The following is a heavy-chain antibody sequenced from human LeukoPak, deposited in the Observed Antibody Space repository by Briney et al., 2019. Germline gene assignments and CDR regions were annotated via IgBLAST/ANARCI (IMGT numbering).Heavy chain of an antibody. J-gene: IGHJ5*02. D-gene: IGHD6-13*01. CDR3: ARHRSSRSSRGFDP. V-gene: IGHV4-4*09. Sequence: SETLSLTCTVSGSSISSYYWSWIRQSPGKGLEWIGYIYTSGSTNYNPSLKSRVTISVDTSKNQFSLKLGSVTAADTALYYCARHRSSRSSRGFDPWGQGTLVTVSS. CDR1: GSSISSYY. CDR2: IYTSGST.